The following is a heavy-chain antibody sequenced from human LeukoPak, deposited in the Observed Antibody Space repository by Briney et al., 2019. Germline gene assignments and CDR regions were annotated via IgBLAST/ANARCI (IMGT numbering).Heavy chain of an antibody. J-gene: IGHJ4*02. CDR2: ISYDGSNK. V-gene: IGHV3-30*18. CDR3: AKDARGYSYGSDY. D-gene: IGHD5-18*01. CDR1: GFTFSSYG. Sequence: GRSLRLSCAASGFTFSSYGMHWVRQAPGKGLEWVAVISYDGSNKYCADSVKGRFTISRDNSKNTLYLQMNSLRAEDTAVYYCAKDARGYSYGSDYWGQGTLVTVSS.